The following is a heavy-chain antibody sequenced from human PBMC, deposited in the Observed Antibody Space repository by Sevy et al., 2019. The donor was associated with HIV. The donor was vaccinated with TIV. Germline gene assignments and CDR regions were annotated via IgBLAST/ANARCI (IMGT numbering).Heavy chain of an antibody. CDR2: TYYRSKWYN. J-gene: IGHJ4*02. Sequence: SQTLSLTCAISGDSVSSNSAAWNWIRQSPSRGLEWLGRTYYRSKWYNDYAVSLKSRITINPDTSKNQYSLQLISVTPDVTAVYYCARDRWELLHNYFDYWGQGTLVTVSS. D-gene: IGHD1-26*01. CDR1: GDSVSSNSAA. V-gene: IGHV6-1*01. CDR3: ARDRWELLHNYFDY.